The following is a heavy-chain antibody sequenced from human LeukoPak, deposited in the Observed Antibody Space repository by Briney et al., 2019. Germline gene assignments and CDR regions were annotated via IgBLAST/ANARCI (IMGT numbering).Heavy chain of an antibody. V-gene: IGHV4-39*07. Sequence: PSETLSLTCTVSGGSISSSSYYWGWIRQPPGKGLEWIGSIYYSGSTNYNPSLKSRVTISVDTSKNQFSLKLSSVTAADTAVYYCAMLSSSWSYYYYMDVWGKGTTVTVSS. CDR1: GGSISSSSYY. J-gene: IGHJ6*03. CDR2: IYYSGST. D-gene: IGHD6-13*01. CDR3: AMLSSSWSYYYYMDV.